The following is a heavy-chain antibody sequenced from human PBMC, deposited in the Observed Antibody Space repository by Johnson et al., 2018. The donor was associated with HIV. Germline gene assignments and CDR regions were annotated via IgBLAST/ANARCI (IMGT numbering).Heavy chain of an antibody. D-gene: IGHD4-17*01. J-gene: IGHJ3*02. V-gene: IGHV3-15*01. CDR2: IKSKTDGGTT. CDR1: GFTFSNAW. Sequence: VQLVESGGGLVKPGGSLRLSCAASGFTFSNAWMSWVRQAPGKGLEWVGRIKSKTDGGTTDYAAPVKGSFTISRDDSKNTLYLQMNSLKTEDTAVYYCTTDRGNGDYDAFDIWGQGTMVTVSS. CDR3: TTDRGNGDYDAFDI.